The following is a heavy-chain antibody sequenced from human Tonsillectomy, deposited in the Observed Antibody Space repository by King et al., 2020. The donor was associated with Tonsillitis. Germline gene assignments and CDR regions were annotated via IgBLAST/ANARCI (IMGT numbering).Heavy chain of an antibody. Sequence: VQLQQWGAGLLKPSETLSLTCGVFGGSFSGYYWNWIRQPPGKGLEWIGEINHSGSTNYNPSLKSRVTISVDTSKNQFFLKLSSMTAADTAAYYCVGGRARYSRGWYLDYGMDVWGQGTTVTVSS. CDR3: VGGRARYSRGWYLDYGMDV. V-gene: IGHV4-34*01. D-gene: IGHD6-19*01. CDR2: INHSGST. CDR1: GGSFSGYY. J-gene: IGHJ6*02.